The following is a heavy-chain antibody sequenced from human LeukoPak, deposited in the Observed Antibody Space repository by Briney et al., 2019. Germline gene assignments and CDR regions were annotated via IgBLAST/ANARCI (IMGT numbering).Heavy chain of an antibody. CDR3: ARVQDTAMAKYYYYYMDV. D-gene: IGHD5-18*01. CDR2: IYHSGST. CDR1: GGSISSSNW. V-gene: IGHV4-4*02. J-gene: IGHJ6*03. Sequence: SETLSLTCAVSGGSISSSNWWSWVRQPPGKGLEWIGEIYHSGSTNYNPSLKSRVTISVDKSKNQFSLKLSSVTAADTAVYYCARVQDTAMAKYYYYYMDVWGKGTTVTVSS.